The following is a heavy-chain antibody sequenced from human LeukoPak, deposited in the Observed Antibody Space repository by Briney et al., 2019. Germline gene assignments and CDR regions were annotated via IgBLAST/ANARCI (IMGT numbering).Heavy chain of an antibody. V-gene: IGHV4-59*08. CDR1: GGSVSGYY. Sequence: KTSETLSLTCTVSGGSVSGYYWSWIRQPPGGGLEWIGYIYHTGHTHYNASLKGRVTMSMDTSQSQISLRMSSMTAADTAVYYCTRHPFMSPFDYWGQGTQVTVSS. D-gene: IGHD3-10*02. CDR2: IYHTGHT. J-gene: IGHJ4*02. CDR3: TRHPFMSPFDY.